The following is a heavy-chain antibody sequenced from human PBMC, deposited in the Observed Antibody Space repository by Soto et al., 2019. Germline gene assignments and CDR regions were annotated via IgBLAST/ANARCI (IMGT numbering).Heavy chain of an antibody. CDR1: GYTFTRYD. J-gene: IGHJ5*02. D-gene: IGHD5-18*01. V-gene: IGHV1-8*01. CDR2: MNPNSGST. CDR3: ARRAMGTET. Sequence: QVQLVQSGAEVKKPGASVKVSCEASGYTFTRYDINWVRQATGQGLEWMGSMNPNSGSTGCAQKFQGRHTRTRDISISTACMEMSSLTSEDTAVYYCARRAMGTETWGQGTLVTVSS.